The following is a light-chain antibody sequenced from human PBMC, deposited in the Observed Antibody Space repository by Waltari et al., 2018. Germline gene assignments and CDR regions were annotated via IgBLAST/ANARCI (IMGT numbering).Light chain of an antibody. CDR1: SSDVRGYDH. CDR3: SSYTSSGTGVL. V-gene: IGLV2-14*03. J-gene: IGLJ2*01. Sequence: QSALTQPAAVSGCPGQSITISCTGTSSDVRGYDHVPWYQQHPGKAPKLMIYDVTNRPSGVSNRFSGSKSGNTASLTISGLQAEDEADYYCSSYTSSGTGVLFGGGTKLSVL. CDR2: DVT.